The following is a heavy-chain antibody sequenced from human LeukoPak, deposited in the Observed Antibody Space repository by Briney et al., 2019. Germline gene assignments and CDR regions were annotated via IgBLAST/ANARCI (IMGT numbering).Heavy chain of an antibody. Sequence: GGSLRLSCAASGFTFDDYAMHWVRQAPGKGLEWVSLISWDGGSTYYADSVKGRFTISRDNSKNTLYLQMNSLRAEDTAVYYCAKGEHYYDSSGYSRPFDYWGQGTLVTVSS. CDR2: ISWDGGST. V-gene: IGHV3-43D*03. CDR3: AKGEHYYDSSGYSRPFDY. D-gene: IGHD3-22*01. J-gene: IGHJ4*02. CDR1: GFTFDDYA.